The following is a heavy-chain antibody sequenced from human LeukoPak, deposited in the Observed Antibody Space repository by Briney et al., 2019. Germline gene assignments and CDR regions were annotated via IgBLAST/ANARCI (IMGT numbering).Heavy chain of an antibody. CDR2: ISSSGSII. Sequence: GGSLRLSCSASGFTFSSYAMHWVRQAPGKGLEWVSYISSSGSIIYYADSVKGRFTISRDNAKNSLYLQMNSLRAEDTAIYYCASDAGPRGAYDAFDIWGQGTMVTVSS. V-gene: IGHV3-48*03. CDR3: ASDAGPRGAYDAFDI. J-gene: IGHJ3*02. CDR1: GFTFSSYA. D-gene: IGHD3-10*01.